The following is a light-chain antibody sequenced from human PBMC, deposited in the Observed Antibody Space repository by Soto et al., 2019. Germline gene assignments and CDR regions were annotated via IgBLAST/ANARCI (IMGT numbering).Light chain of an antibody. CDR2: EVS. CDR3: SSYTSRTTFVI. Sequence: QSALTQPASVSGSPGQSITISCTGNSSDIGGYNYVSWYQHHPGKAPKLMIYEVSNRPSGVSNRFSGSKSGNTASLTISGLQAEDEADYHCSSYTSRTTFVIFGGGTKLTFL. V-gene: IGLV2-14*01. J-gene: IGLJ2*01. CDR1: SSDIGGYNY.